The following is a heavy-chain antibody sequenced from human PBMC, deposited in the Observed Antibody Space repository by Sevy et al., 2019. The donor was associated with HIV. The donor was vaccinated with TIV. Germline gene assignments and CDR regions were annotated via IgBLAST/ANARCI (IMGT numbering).Heavy chain of an antibody. CDR2: IYHGGST. V-gene: IGHV4-38-2*01. CDR3: ARQVVAFGNPAFEDY. J-gene: IGHJ4*02. CDR1: GYSIISGYY. D-gene: IGHD3-16*01. Sequence: SETLSLTCGVSGYSIISGYYWGWIRQPPGKGLEWIGSIYHGGSTYYNPSLKSRVTISVDTSKNQFSLKLSSVTAADTAVYYCARQVVAFGNPAFEDYWGQGTLVTVSS.